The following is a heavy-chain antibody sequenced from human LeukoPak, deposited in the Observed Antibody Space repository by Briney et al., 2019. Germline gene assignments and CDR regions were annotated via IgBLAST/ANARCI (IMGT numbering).Heavy chain of an antibody. CDR3: ARGTLGYCSGGSCFHFDY. CDR2: IYYSGST. V-gene: IGHV4-30-4*01. D-gene: IGHD2-15*01. CDR1: GGSISSANYY. J-gene: IGHJ4*02. Sequence: PSETLSLTCTVSGGSISSANYYWGWIRQPPGKGLEWFGYIYYSGSTYYNPSLKSRVTISVDTSKNQFSLKLNSVTAADTAVYYCARGTLGYCSGGSCFHFDYWGQGTLVTVSS.